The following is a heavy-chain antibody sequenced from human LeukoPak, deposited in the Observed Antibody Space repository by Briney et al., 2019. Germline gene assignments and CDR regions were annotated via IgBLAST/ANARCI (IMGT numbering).Heavy chain of an antibody. D-gene: IGHD5-18*01. CDR3: ARGRSGAYDYGFYFDF. CDR1: GYTFTGYT. Sequence: GASVKVSCKASGYTFTGYTMHWVRQAPGQGLGWMGWINPNSGGTNYAQKFQGRVTMTRDTSISTAYMELSSLTSDDAAVFYSARGRSGAYDYGFYFDFWGQGAPVTV. V-gene: IGHV1-2*02. CDR2: INPNSGGT. J-gene: IGHJ4*02.